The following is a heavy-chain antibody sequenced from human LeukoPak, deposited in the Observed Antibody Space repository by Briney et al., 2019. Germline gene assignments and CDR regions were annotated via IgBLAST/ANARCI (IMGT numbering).Heavy chain of an antibody. Sequence: ASVKVSCKASGYPFSTYGFIWVRQGPGQGFEWLGWISAYSGDSKYPQQFRGRVTMTTDTSTTTAHMELRTLKSDDTGIYYCARVVGDRVDSWGQGTLVTVSS. D-gene: IGHD4-17*01. CDR1: GYPFSTYG. CDR3: ARVVGDRVDS. CDR2: ISAYSGDS. V-gene: IGHV1-18*01. J-gene: IGHJ5*02.